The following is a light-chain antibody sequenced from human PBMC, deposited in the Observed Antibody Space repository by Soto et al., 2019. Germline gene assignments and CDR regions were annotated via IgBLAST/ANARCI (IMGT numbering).Light chain of an antibody. J-gene: IGKJ4*01. V-gene: IGKV1-39*01. Sequence: DIQMTQSPSSLSASVGDRVTITCRASQSIIRYLNWYQQKPGKAPKLLIYTASSLQSGVPSRFSGSGSGTDFTLTINSLQPEDFATYYCQQSYNTPHFGGVTKVEIK. CDR1: QSIIRY. CDR2: TAS. CDR3: QQSYNTPH.